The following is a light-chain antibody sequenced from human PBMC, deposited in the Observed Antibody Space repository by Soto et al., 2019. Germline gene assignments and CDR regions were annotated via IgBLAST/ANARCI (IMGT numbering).Light chain of an antibody. CDR2: GAS. Sequence: EILLTQSPGTLSLSPGERATLSCRASQSVSSHYLAWYQQTPGQAPRLLIYGASTRATGVPARFSGSGSGTELTLTISSLQSEDFGIYYCQHYNNWPWTFGQGTKVDIK. CDR1: QSVSSH. J-gene: IGKJ1*01. CDR3: QHYNNWPWT. V-gene: IGKV3-15*01.